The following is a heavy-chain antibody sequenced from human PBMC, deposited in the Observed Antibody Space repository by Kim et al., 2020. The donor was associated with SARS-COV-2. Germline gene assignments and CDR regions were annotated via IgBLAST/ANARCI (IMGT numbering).Heavy chain of an antibody. CDR3: ARWVSFGSSWHRGWFDP. J-gene: IGHJ5*02. Sequence: FQGRVTITADESTSTAYMELSSLRSEDTAVYYCARWVSFGSSWHRGWFDPWGQGTLVTVSS. D-gene: IGHD6-13*01. V-gene: IGHV1-69*01.